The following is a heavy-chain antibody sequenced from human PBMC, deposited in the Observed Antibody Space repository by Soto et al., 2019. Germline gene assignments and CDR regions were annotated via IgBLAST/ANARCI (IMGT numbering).Heavy chain of an antibody. V-gene: IGHV3-53*01. Sequence: EVQLVESGGGLIQPGGSLRLSCAASGFTVSSNYMSWVRQAPGKGLEWVSVIYSGGSTYYADSVKGRFTIPRDNSKNTLYLQMNSLRAEDTAVYYCAREKRTGVYYYYYYGMDVWGQGTTVTVSS. CDR3: AREKRTGVYYYYYYGMDV. CDR2: IYSGGST. CDR1: GFTVSSNY. J-gene: IGHJ6*02. D-gene: IGHD3-10*01.